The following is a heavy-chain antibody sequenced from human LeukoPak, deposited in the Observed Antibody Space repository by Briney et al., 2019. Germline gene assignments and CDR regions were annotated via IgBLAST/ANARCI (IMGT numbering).Heavy chain of an antibody. CDR3: ARGNYYFDN. J-gene: IGHJ4*02. CDR1: GFTFSNYG. V-gene: IGHV3-33*01. CDR2: IWFDGSNK. Sequence: PGRSLRLSCAASGFTFSNYGMHWVRQAPGKGLEWVAVIWFDGSNKHYADSVKGRFTISRDSSKNTLYLQMNSLRAEDTAVYYCARGNYYFDNWGQGTLATVSS.